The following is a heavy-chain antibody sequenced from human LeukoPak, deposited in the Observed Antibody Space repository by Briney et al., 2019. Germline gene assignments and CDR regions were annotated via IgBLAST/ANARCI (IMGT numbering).Heavy chain of an antibody. D-gene: IGHD3-22*01. CDR1: GFTFSSYS. Sequence: GGSLRLSCAASGFTFSSYSMNWVRQAPGEGLEWVSSISSSGSFIYYADSVKGRFTISRDNAKNTLYLQMNSLRGEDAAVYYCARTDYFDRWGQGTLVTVSS. CDR2: ISSSGSFI. J-gene: IGHJ4*02. CDR3: ARTDYFDR. V-gene: IGHV3-21*01.